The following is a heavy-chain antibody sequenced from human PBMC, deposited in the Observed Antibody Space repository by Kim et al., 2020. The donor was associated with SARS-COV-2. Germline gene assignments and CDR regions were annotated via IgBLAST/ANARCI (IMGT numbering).Heavy chain of an antibody. D-gene: IGHD3-10*01. J-gene: IGHJ6*02. V-gene: IGHV4-39*07. Sequence: SETLSLTCTVSGGSISSSSYYWGWIRQPPGKGLEWIGSIYYSGSTYYNPSLKSRVTISVDTSKNQFSLKLSSVTAADTAVYYCARDGDGSGSYLLDYYGMDVWGQGTTVTVSS. CDR2: IYYSGST. CDR3: ARDGDGSGSYLLDYYGMDV. CDR1: GGSISSSSYY.